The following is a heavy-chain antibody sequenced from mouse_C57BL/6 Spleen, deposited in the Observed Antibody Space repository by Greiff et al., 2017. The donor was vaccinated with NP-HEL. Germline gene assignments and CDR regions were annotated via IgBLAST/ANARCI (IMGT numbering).Heavy chain of an antibody. Sequence: VQLQQPGAELVKPGASVKLSCKASGYTFTSYWMHWVKQRPGRGLEWIGRIDPNSGGTKYNEKFKSKATLTVDKPSSTAYMQLSSLTSEDSAVYNCASSSGYGYYAMDYWGQGTSVTVSS. J-gene: IGHJ4*01. CDR2: IDPNSGGT. D-gene: IGHD3-2*02. V-gene: IGHV1-72*01. CDR3: ASSSGYGYYAMDY. CDR1: GYTFTSYW.